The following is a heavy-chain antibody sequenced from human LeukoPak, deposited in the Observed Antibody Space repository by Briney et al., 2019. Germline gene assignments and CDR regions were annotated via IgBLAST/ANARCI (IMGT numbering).Heavy chain of an antibody. V-gene: IGHV4-38-2*02. CDR2: IYHSGST. J-gene: IGHJ4*02. D-gene: IGHD2-2*01. CDR1: GYSISSGYY. Sequence: SETLSLTCAVSGYSISSGYYWGWIRQPPGEGLAWIGSIYHSGSTYYNPSLKSRVTISVDTSKNQFSLKLSSVTAADTAVYYCAREDCSSTSCYGTGYWGQGTLVTVSS. CDR3: AREDCSSTSCYGTGY.